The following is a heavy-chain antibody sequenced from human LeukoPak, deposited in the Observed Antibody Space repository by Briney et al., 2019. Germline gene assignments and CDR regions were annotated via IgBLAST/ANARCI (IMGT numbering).Heavy chain of an antibody. V-gene: IGHV1-18*01. CDR1: GYTFTSYG. D-gene: IGHD6-19*01. Sequence: ASVKVSCKASGYTFTSYGISWVRQAPGQGLEWMGWISAYNGNTNYAQKLQGRVTMTTGTSTSTAYMELRSLRSDDTAAYYCARDSAMDSSGRFDYWGQGTLVTVSS. CDR3: ARDSAMDSSGRFDY. J-gene: IGHJ4*02. CDR2: ISAYNGNT.